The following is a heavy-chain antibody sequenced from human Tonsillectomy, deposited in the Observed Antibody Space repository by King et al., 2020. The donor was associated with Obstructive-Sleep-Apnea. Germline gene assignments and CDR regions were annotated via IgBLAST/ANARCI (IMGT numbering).Heavy chain of an antibody. Sequence: QLVQSGAEVKKPGASVKVSCKASGYTFTSYGISWVRQAPGQGLEWMGWISAYNGNTNYAQKLQGRFTTTTDTSTSTAYMELRSLRSDDTAVYYCARDRYNWNHYYYYGMDVWGQGTTVTVSS. D-gene: IGHD1-20*01. CDR2: ISAYNGNT. V-gene: IGHV1-18*04. J-gene: IGHJ6*02. CDR1: GYTFTSYG. CDR3: ARDRYNWNHYYYYGMDV.